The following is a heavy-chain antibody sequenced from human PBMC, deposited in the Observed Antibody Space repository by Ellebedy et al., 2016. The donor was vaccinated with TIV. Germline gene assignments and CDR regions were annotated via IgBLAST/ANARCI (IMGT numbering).Heavy chain of an antibody. J-gene: IGHJ4*02. CDR1: GLTIRNYV. V-gene: IGHV3-23*01. CDR2: VTGRGGTI. Sequence: PGGSLRLSCVASGLTIRNYVMNWVRRAPGRGLEWVSGVTGRGGTIYTDSVKGRFTISRDNSKNTLFLQMNILRADDTAVYYCARKESGSTSLFDWGQGTLVTVSS. D-gene: IGHD2-21*01. CDR3: ARKESGSTSLFD.